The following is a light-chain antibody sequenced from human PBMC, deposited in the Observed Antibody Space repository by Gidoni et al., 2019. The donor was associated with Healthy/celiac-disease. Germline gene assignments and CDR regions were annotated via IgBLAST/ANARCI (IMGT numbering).Light chain of an antibody. V-gene: IGKV3-11*01. CDR1: QSVSSY. J-gene: IGKJ4*01. CDR3: QQRSNWPLT. CDR2: DAS. Sequence: EIVLPHSPATLSLSPGERATLSCRASQSVSSYLAWYQQKPGQAPRLLIYDASNRATGIPARFSGSGSGTDFTLTISSLEPEDFAVYYCQQRSNWPLTFXGXTKVEIK.